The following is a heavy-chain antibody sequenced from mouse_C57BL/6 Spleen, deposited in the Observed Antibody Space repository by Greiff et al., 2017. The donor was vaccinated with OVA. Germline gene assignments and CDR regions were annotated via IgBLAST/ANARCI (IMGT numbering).Heavy chain of an antibody. D-gene: IGHD1-1*01. CDR2: IDPETGGT. CDR3: TRPLYGSSSSFDD. V-gene: IGHV1-15*01. Sequence: VQLQQSGAELVRPGASVTLSCKASGYTFTDYEMHWVKQTPVHGLEWIGAIDPETGGTAYNQKFKGKAILTADKSSSTAYMELRSLTSEDSAVYYCTRPLYGSSSSFDDWGQGTTLTVSS. CDR1: GYTFTDYE. J-gene: IGHJ2*01.